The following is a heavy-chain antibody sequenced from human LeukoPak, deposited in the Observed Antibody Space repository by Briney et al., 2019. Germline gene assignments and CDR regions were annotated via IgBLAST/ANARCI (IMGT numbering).Heavy chain of an antibody. Sequence: PGGSLRLSCAASGCTFSDYSINWVRQPPGKGLEWVSSINPTSTSIYYAGAGEGPFIISRNNGKSSMFLKMNNLRAEDTALNYCVRLRRNSDRSGYSYYYNYWGQGILVTVSS. D-gene: IGHD3-22*01. CDR3: VRLRRNSDRSGYSYYYNY. V-gene: IGHV3-21*01. CDR2: INPTSTSI. J-gene: IGHJ4*02. CDR1: GCTFSDYS.